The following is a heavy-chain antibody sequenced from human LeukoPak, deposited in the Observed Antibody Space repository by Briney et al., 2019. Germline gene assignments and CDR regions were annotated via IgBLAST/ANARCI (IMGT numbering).Heavy chain of an antibody. CDR1: GGSISSYY. J-gene: IGHJ4*02. CDR3: ARHLTGSSVCIEY. V-gene: IGHV4-4*09. Sequence: PSETLSLTCTVSGGSISSYYWSWIRQPPGKGLEWIGYIYSSGSTNYNPSLKSRVTISIDTSKNQFSLKLSSVTAADTAVYYCARHLTGSSVCIEYLGQGTLVTVSS. CDR2: IYSSGST. D-gene: IGHD2-8*02.